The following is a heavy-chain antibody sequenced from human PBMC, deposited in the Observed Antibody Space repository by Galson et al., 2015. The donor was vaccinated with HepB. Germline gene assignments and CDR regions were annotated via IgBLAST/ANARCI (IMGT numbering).Heavy chain of an antibody. V-gene: IGHV3-21*01. Sequence: SLRLSCAASGFTFSSYSMNWVRQAPGKGLEWVSSISSSSSYIYYADSVKGRSTISRDNAKNSLYLQMNSLRAEDTAVYYCATERGAGGYSFDYWGQGTLVTVSS. D-gene: IGHD3-22*01. J-gene: IGHJ4*02. CDR1: GFTFSSYS. CDR2: ISSSSSYI. CDR3: ATERGAGGYSFDY.